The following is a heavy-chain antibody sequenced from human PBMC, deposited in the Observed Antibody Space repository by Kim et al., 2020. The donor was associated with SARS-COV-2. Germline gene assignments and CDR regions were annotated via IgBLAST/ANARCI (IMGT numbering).Heavy chain of an antibody. J-gene: IGHJ4*02. CDR2: IRSKANSLST. CDR1: GFTFSAST. V-gene: IGHV3-73*01. D-gene: IGHD3-10*01. CDR3: VRSLASSHDY. Sequence: GGSLRLSCAASGFTFSASTMHWVRQASGKGLEWVARIRSKANSLSTAYAASVKGRFTVSRDDSKNTAYLQMTSLKIEDTAVYYCVRSLASSHDYWGQGTLVTVPS.